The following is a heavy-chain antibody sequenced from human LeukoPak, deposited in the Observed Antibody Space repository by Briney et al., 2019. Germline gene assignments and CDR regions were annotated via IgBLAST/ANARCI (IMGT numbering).Heavy chain of an antibody. CDR2: INHSGST. V-gene: IGHV4-34*01. CDR1: GGSFSGYY. CDR3: ARRPIAVAGTISPRRAFDI. Sequence: PSETLSLTCAVYGGSFSGYYWSWIRQPPGKGLEWIGEINHSGSTNYNPSLKSRVTISVDTSKNQFSLKLSSVTAADTAVYYCARRPIAVAGTISPRRAFDIWGQGTMVTVSS. J-gene: IGHJ3*02. D-gene: IGHD6-19*01.